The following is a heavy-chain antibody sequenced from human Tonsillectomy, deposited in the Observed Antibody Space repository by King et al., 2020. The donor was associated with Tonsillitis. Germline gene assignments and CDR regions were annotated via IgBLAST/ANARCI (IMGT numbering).Heavy chain of an antibody. CDR1: GFAFSTYG. V-gene: IGHV3-48*01. Sequence: VQLVESGGGLVQPGGSLRLSCAASGFAFSTYGLNWVRQAPGKGLEWVSYISGTSNAIYYADSVKGRFTISRDNTKNSLSLQMNNLRAEDTAVYYCARVWVVVVTANSHDAFDIWGQGTMVTVSS. D-gene: IGHD2-21*02. CDR3: ARVWVVVVTANSHDAFDI. J-gene: IGHJ3*02. CDR2: ISGTSNAI.